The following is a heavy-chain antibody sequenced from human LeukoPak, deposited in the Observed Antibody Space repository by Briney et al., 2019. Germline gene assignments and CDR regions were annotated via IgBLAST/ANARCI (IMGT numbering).Heavy chain of an antibody. CDR3: ARLREIPVFGVVTKSTSYFDY. V-gene: IGHV3-7*01. Sequence: GGSLRLSCAASGFTFSSYVMHWVRQAPGKGLELVANIKQDRSEKYYVDSVKGRFTISRDNAKNSLYLQMNSLRAEDTAVYYCARLREIPVFGVVTKSTSYFDYWGQGTLVTVSS. CDR2: IKQDRSEK. D-gene: IGHD3-3*01. CDR1: GFTFSSYV. J-gene: IGHJ4*02.